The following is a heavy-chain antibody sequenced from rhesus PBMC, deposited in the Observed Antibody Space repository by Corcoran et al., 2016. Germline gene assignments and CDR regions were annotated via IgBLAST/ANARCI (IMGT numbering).Heavy chain of an antibody. J-gene: IGHJ5-2*02. V-gene: IGHV3S5*01. Sequence: ELQLAESGGGVVQPGGSRRLSWAASGFIFMGYGMSRVRQAPGKGLEWVAYISNGGGSKYYADSVKGRFTISRDNSKNTLSLQMNSLRAEDTAVYYCAKTGGSSSNSLDVWGRGVLVTVSS. CDR2: ISNGGGSK. CDR3: AKTGGSSSNSLDV. D-gene: IGHD4-29*01. CDR1: GFIFMGYG.